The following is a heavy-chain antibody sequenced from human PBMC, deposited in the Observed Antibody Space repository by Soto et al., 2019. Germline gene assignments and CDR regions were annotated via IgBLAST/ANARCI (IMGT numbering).Heavy chain of an antibody. CDR2: VYRTGST. Sequence: QVQLQESGPGLVKPSGTLSLTCAVSGGSISTSNWWSWVRQPPGKVLEWISEVYRTGSTTYNPSLESRLTISVDKSKNQFSLKLTSVSAADTAVYYCARARATIAAAAIFDCWGQGTLVTVSS. D-gene: IGHD6-13*01. V-gene: IGHV4-4*02. CDR3: ARARATIAAAAIFDC. CDR1: GGSISTSNW. J-gene: IGHJ4*02.